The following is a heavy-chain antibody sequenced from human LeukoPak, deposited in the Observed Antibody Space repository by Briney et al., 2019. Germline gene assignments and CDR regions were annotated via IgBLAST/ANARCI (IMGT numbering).Heavy chain of an antibody. V-gene: IGHV3-33*01. CDR2: IWYDGSNK. J-gene: IGHJ5*02. CDR3: AGRIRFLDPFDP. Sequence: GGSLRLSCAASGFTFSSYGMHWVRQAPGKGLEWVAVIWYDGSNKYYADSVKGRFTISRDNSKNTLYLQMNSLRAEDTAVYYCAGRIRFLDPFDPWGQGTLVTVSS. CDR1: GFTFSSYG. D-gene: IGHD3-3*01.